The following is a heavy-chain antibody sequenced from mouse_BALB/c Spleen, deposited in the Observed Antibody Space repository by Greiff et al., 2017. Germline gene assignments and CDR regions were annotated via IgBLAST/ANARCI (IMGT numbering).Heavy chain of an antibody. CDR3: ARDYYYGSFDY. J-gene: IGHJ2*01. D-gene: IGHD1-1*01. CDR2: IRNKANGYTT. V-gene: IGHV7-3*02. CDR1: GFTFTDYY. Sequence: VKVVESGGGLVQPGGSLRLSCATSGFTFTDYYMSWVRQPPGKALEWLGFIRNKANGYTTEYSASVKGRFTISRDNSQSILYLQMNTLRAEDSATYYCARDYYYGSFDYWGQGTTLTVSS.